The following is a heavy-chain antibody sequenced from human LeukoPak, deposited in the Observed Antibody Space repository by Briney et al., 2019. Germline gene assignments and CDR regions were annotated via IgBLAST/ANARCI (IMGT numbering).Heavy chain of an antibody. J-gene: IGHJ4*02. D-gene: IGHD6-19*01. CDR3: TTDVMAVAGTFLDY. V-gene: IGHV3-15*01. CDR1: GFTFSNAW. Sequence: PGGSLRLSCAASGFTFSNAWMSWVRQAPGKGLEWVGRIKSKTDGGTTDYAAPVKGRFTISRDDSKNTLYLQMNSLKTEDTAVYYCTTDVMAVAGTFLDYWGQGTLVTVSS. CDR2: IKSKTDGGTT.